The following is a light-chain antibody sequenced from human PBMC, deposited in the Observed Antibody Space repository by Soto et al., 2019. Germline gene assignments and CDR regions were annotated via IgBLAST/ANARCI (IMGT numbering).Light chain of an antibody. CDR3: QQYNIWPPLT. V-gene: IGKV3-15*01. CDR2: GAS. J-gene: IGKJ4*01. CDR1: QSVRSN. Sequence: EIMMTQSPATLSVSPGETATLSCRASQSVRSNLAWYQQKPGQAPRLLIYGASTRATGVPARFSGSGSGTEFTLTISSLQSEDFAVYYCQQYNIWPPLTFGGGTAVEIK.